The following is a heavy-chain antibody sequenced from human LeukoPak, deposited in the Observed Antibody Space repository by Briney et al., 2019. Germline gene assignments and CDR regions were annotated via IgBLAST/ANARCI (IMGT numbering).Heavy chain of an antibody. Sequence: PGGSLRLSCAASGFTFSSYAMSWVRQAPGKGLEWISYITSRGNTMYYAASMKGRFTISRDNAKNSLYLQINSLRAEDTAVYYCARDSGYKYGDNWFDPWGQGTLVTVSS. CDR2: ITSRGNTM. V-gene: IGHV3-48*01. CDR1: GFTFSSYA. J-gene: IGHJ5*02. D-gene: IGHD5-18*01. CDR3: ARDSGYKYGDNWFDP.